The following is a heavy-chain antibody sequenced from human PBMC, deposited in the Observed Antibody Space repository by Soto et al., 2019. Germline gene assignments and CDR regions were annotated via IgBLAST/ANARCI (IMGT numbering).Heavy chain of an antibody. Sequence: PGGSLRLSCAASALTFRNNWMSWVRQAPGKGLEWVANITQDGSEKSYVDSVKGRFTISRDRAKNSVYLHLSSLRAGDTAVYFCARGSGSSYFDFWGQGTLVTVSS. J-gene: IGHJ4*02. V-gene: IGHV3-7*01. D-gene: IGHD3-10*01. CDR3: ARGSGSSYFDF. CDR2: ITQDGSEK. CDR1: ALTFRNNW.